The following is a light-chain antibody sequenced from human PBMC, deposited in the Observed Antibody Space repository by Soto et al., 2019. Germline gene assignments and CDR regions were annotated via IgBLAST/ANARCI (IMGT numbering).Light chain of an antibody. CDR3: AAWDDSLKGVV. J-gene: IGLJ3*02. CDR2: SNN. Sequence: QAVVTQPPSASGTPGQRVTISCSGSSSNLGSNSVNWYQQLPGTAPKLLMYSNNQRPSGVPDRFSGSKSGTSASLAISELQSEDEADYYCAAWDDSLKGVVFGGGTKLTVL. V-gene: IGLV1-44*01. CDR1: SSNLGSNS.